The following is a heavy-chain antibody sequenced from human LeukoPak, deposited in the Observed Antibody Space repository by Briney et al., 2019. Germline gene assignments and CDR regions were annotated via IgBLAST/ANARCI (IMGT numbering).Heavy chain of an antibody. CDR3: ARGEGETAMVTSFDY. D-gene: IGHD5-18*01. CDR2: INTNTGNP. Sequence: GASVKVSCKASGYAFTNYGLNWARQAPGQGLEWMGWINTNTGNPTYAQGFTGRFVFSLDTSVSTAYLQISSLKADDTAVYYCARGEGETAMVTSFDYWGQGTLVTVSS. V-gene: IGHV7-4-1*02. CDR1: GYAFTNYG. J-gene: IGHJ4*02.